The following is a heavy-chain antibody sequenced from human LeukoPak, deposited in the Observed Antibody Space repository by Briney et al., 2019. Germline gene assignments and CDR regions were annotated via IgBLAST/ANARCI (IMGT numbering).Heavy chain of an antibody. CDR1: GFTFSSYA. V-gene: IGHV3-48*01. CDR2: ISSSSSTI. Sequence: GGSLRLSCAASGFTFSSYAMSWVRQAPGKGLEWVSYISSSSSTIYYADSVKGRFTISRDNAKNSLYLQMNSLRAEDTAVYYCASGQHEDYVWGSYRTWGQGTLVTVSS. CDR3: ASGQHEDYVWGSYRT. J-gene: IGHJ5*02. D-gene: IGHD3-16*02.